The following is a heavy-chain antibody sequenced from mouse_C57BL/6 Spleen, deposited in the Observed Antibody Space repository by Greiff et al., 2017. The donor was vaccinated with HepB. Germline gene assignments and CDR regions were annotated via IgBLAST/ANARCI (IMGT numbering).Heavy chain of an antibody. D-gene: IGHD2-4*01. CDR3: ASDDYDPSYYAMDY. V-gene: IGHV5-6*01. J-gene: IGHJ4*01. Sequence: DVQLVESGGDLVKPGGSLKLSCAASGFTFSSYGMSWVRQTPDKRLEWVATISSGGSYTYYPDSVKGRFTISRDNAKNTLYLQMSSLKSEDTAMYYCASDDYDPSYYAMDYWGQGTSVTVSS. CDR1: GFTFSSYG. CDR2: ISSGGSYT.